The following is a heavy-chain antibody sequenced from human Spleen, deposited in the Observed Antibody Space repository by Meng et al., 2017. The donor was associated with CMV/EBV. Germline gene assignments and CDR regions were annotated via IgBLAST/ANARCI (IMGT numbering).Heavy chain of an antibody. CDR3: AREAGGGHSSSDGFDP. Sequence: SGFTFSSYTMNWVRQAPGKGLEWVSSISSNGYYIYYADSLKGRFTISRDNAKNSLYLQINSLTAEDTAVYYCAREAGGGHSSSDGFDPWGQGTLVTVSS. J-gene: IGHJ5*02. D-gene: IGHD2-21*01. CDR1: GFTFSSYT. CDR2: ISSNGYYI. V-gene: IGHV3-21*01.